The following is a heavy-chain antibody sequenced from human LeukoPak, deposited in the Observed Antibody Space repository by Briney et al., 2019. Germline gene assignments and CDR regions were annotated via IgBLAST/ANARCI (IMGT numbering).Heavy chain of an antibody. CDR1: GYTFTSYA. CDR2: SAADNGNT. V-gene: IGHV1-3*02. CDR3: ARGIGYTIDY. Sequence: ASVKVSCKASGYTFTSYAVHWLRQAPGQRPEWMGWSAADNGNTKYSQDFQGRVSITRDTSASTAYMELSSLRSDDMAVYYCARGIGYTIDYWSQGTLATVSS. J-gene: IGHJ4*02. D-gene: IGHD3-3*01.